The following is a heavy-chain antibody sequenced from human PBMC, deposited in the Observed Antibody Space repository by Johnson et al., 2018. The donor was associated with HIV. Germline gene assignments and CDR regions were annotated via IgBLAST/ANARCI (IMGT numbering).Heavy chain of an antibody. CDR2: IWYDGINK. D-gene: IGHD2-15*01. Sequence: QMQLVESGGGLVQPGGSLRLSCSASGFAVSDSFMNWVRLPPGKGLEWVAVIWYDGINKYYADSVKGRFTISRDNSKNTLYLQMNSLRAEDTAVYYCAKDRWVGVGDAFDIWGQGTMVTVSS. CDR1: GFAVSDSF. J-gene: IGHJ3*02. V-gene: IGHV3-33*06. CDR3: AKDRWVGVGDAFDI.